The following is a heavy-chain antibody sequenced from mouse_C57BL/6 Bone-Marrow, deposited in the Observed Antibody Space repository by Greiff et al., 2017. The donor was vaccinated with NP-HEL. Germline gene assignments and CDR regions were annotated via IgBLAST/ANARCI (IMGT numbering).Heavy chain of an antibody. J-gene: IGHJ4*01. CDR3: SRATYYDYDGAMDF. CDR2: INPNHVSH. Sequence: VQLQQSEPALVKPGAYLKISCQPFGSTFTDYSLNWVKQIHGKSFKWIGDINPNHVSHSYNQKFKGKATLTVDKSSSKAYLVFSSLTTEDSTVYYSSRATYYDYDGAMDFGGQGTSVTVSS. D-gene: IGHD2-4*01. CDR1: GSTFTDYS. V-gene: IGHV1-26*01.